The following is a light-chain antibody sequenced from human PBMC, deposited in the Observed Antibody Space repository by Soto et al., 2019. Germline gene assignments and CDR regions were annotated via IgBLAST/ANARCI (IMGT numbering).Light chain of an antibody. CDR3: QQYDSSPLT. Sequence: EIVLTQSPGTLSLSPGERATLSCRASQSVSSTYLAWYQQKPGQAPRLLIYGASRRATGSPDRFSGSGSGTDFTLTISRLEPVDFAVYYCQQYDSSPLTFGGGTKVEIK. CDR2: GAS. CDR1: QSVSSTY. J-gene: IGKJ4*01. V-gene: IGKV3-20*01.